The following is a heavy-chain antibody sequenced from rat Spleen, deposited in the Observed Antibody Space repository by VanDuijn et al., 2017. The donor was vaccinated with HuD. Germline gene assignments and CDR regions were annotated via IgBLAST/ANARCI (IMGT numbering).Heavy chain of an antibody. J-gene: IGHJ2*01. CDR1: GFSLTSYG. CDR2: IWSGGST. V-gene: IGHV2-4*01. D-gene: IGHD1-12*03. Sequence: QVQLKESGPGLVQPSETLSLTCTVSGFSLTSYGVSWVRQPPGKGLEWIGAIWSGGSTDYNSALKSRLRISRDTSKSQVYLKMNSLQTEDTATYYCARGRIGYYPPFDYWGQGVMVTVSS. CDR3: ARGRIGYYPPFDY.